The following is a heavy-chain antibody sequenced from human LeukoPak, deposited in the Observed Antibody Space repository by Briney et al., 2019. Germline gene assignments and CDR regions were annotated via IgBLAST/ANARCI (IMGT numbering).Heavy chain of an antibody. V-gene: IGHV4-30-2*01. CDR1: GASVTSGGYY. J-gene: IGHJ4*02. CDR2: IFGSGTT. Sequence: PSQTLSLTGAGSGASVTSGGYYWSWLRQPLGKGLEWIGYIFGSGTTSYNPSLQSRVTVSIDGAKNQVSLEMTSVTAADTAFYYCARDSFNPLNYHDVCYWGQGTLVSVSS. CDR3: ARDSFNPLNYHDVCY. D-gene: IGHD3-22*01.